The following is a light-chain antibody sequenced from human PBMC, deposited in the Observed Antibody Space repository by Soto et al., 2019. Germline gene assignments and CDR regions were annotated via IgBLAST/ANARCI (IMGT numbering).Light chain of an antibody. CDR3: QQYENLPT. V-gene: IGKV1-33*01. Sequence: IQMTQPPSSLSASVGDRATITCRASQSISNYLNWYQQKPGRAPKILIYDASNLEAGVPSRFRGSGSGTDFTFTISRLQPDDIATYYRQQYENLPTFGQGTRLEIK. CDR2: DAS. J-gene: IGKJ5*01. CDR1: QSISNY.